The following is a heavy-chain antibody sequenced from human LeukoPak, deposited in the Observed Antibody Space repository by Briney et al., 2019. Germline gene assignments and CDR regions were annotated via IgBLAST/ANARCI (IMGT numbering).Heavy chain of an antibody. CDR3: ARVLNYYDSSGYYFSY. Sequence: GGSLRLSCAASGFTFSNYGMHWVRQAPGKGLEWVAVIPYDGSQKYYAESVKGRFTISRDNSKNTLYLQMNSLRAEDTAVYYCARVLNYYDSSGYYFSYWGQGTLVTVSS. CDR1: GFTFSNYG. V-gene: IGHV3-30*03. CDR2: IPYDGSQK. J-gene: IGHJ4*02. D-gene: IGHD3-22*01.